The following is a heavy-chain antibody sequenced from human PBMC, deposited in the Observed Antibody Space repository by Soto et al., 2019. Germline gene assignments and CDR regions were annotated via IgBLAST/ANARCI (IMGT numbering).Heavy chain of an antibody. Sequence: GESLRLCCTAAGGTCGDYAMSWFRQAPGKGLEWVGFIRSKAYGGTTEYAASVKGRFTISRDDSKSIAYLQMNSLKTEDTAVYYCTRASTSSSSGIAAAGTGDFDYWGQGTLVTVSS. CDR2: IRSKAYGGTT. CDR3: TRASTSSSSGIAAAGTGDFDY. CDR1: GGTCGDYA. J-gene: IGHJ4*02. V-gene: IGHV3-49*03. D-gene: IGHD6-13*01.